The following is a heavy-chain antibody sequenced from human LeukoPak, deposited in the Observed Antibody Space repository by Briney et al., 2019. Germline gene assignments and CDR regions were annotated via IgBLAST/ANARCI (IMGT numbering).Heavy chain of an antibody. CDR2: IIPILGIA. CDR1: GGTFSSYA. CDR3: ARAAMALGFAFDY. V-gene: IGHV1-69*04. J-gene: IGHJ4*02. Sequence: SVKVSCKASGGTFSSYAISWVRQAPGQGLEWMGRIIPILGIANYAQKFQGRVTITADKSTSTAYMELSSLRSEDTAVYYCARAAMALGFAFDYWGQGTLVTVSS. D-gene: IGHD5-24*01.